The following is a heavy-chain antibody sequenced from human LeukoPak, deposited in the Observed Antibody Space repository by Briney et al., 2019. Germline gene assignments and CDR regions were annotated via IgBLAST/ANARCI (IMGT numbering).Heavy chain of an antibody. CDR3: ARAPPGGIFGGGYYYYMDV. J-gene: IGHJ6*03. V-gene: IGHV3-23*01. Sequence: GGSLRLSCAASRFAFHNYAMTWIRQAPERGLEWVSSISVDGGDIKYTDSAKGRFTISRDNSKNTLYLQMNSLRAEDTAVYYCARAPPGGIFGGGYYYYMDVWGKGTTVTVSS. D-gene: IGHD3-3*01. CDR1: RFAFHNYA. CDR2: ISVDGGDI.